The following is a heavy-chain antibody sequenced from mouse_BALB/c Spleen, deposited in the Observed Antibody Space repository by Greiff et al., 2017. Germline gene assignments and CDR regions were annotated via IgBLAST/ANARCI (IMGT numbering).Heavy chain of an antibody. CDR1: GYTFTSYW. J-gene: IGHJ1*01. CDR2: INPSNGRT. D-gene: IGHD1-2*01. V-gene: IGHV1S81*02. CDR3: ARLGTTATWYFDV. Sequence: QVQLQQPGAELVKPGASVKLSCKASGYTFTSYWMHWVKQRPGQGLEWIGEINPSNGRTNYNEKFKSKATLTVDKSSSTAYMQLSSLTSEDSAVYYCARLGTTATWYFDVWGAGTTVTVSS.